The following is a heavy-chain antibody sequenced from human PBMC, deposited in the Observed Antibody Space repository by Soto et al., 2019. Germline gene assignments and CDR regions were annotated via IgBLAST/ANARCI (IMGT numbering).Heavy chain of an antibody. V-gene: IGHV4-31*03. CDR2: IYYSGST. D-gene: IGHD1-26*01. CDR3: AREGGIVGATAADF. CDR1: GGSISSGGYY. Sequence: QVQLQESGPGLVKPSQTLSLTCTVSGGSISSGGYYWSWIRQHPGKGLEWIGYIYYSGSTYYNPSLKSRVTISADTSKNQSSLKLSSVTAADTAVYYCAREGGIVGATAADFWGQGTLVTVSS. J-gene: IGHJ4*02.